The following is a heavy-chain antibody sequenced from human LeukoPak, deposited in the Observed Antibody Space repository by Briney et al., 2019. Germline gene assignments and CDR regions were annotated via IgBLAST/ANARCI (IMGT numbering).Heavy chain of an antibody. D-gene: IGHD6-13*01. J-gene: IGHJ4*02. Sequence: QPGRSLRLSCTASGFTFSSFAMHWVRQAPGKGLEWVAVISYDGSNKYFADSVRGRFTISRDNSKNTLFLQMNSLRAEDTAVYYCARDQMISAAGLGYWGQGTLVTVSS. CDR3: ARDQMISAAGLGY. V-gene: IGHV3-30-3*01. CDR2: ISYDGSNK. CDR1: GFTFSSFA.